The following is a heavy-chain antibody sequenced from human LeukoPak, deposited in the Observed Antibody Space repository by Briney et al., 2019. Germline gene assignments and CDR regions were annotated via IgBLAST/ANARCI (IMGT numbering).Heavy chain of an antibody. CDR3: AKDRYYGSGSYYDY. V-gene: IGHV3-21*04. D-gene: IGHD3-10*01. Sequence: GGSLRLSCAASGFSFSSYSMNWVRQAPGKGLEWVSSISSSSSYIYYADSVKGRFTISRDNAKNSLYLQMNSLRTEDTALYYCAKDRYYGSGSYYDYWGQGTPVTVSS. CDR1: GFSFSSYS. CDR2: ISSSSSYI. J-gene: IGHJ4*02.